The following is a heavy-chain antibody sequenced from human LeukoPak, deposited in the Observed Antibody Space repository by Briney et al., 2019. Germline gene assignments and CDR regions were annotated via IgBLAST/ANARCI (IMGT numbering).Heavy chain of an antibody. CDR3: AAIVVVPTREGWVDY. CDR2: IYYSGST. CDR1: GGSISSYY. V-gene: IGHV4-59*01. D-gene: IGHD2-2*01. Sequence: SETLSLTCTVSGGSISSYYWSWIRQPPGKGLEWIGYIYYSGSTNYNPSLKSRVTISVDTSKNQFSLKLSSVTAADPAVYYCAAIVVVPTREGWVDYWGQGTLVTVSS. J-gene: IGHJ4*02.